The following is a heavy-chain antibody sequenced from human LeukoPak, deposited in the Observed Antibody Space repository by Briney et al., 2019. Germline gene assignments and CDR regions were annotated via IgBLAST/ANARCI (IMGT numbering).Heavy chain of an antibody. CDR2: IYHSGST. CDR1: GYGISSDYY. V-gene: IGHV4-38-2*01. D-gene: IGHD3-10*01. J-gene: IGHJ4*02. Sequence: TSETLSLTCAVSGYGISSDYYWGWIRQPPGKGLEWMASIYHSGSTYYNPSLKNRVTISVDTTKSQLSLELISVTAADTAVYYCARIITMIRGERSGYSASWGQGTLVTVSS. CDR3: ARIITMIRGERSGYSAS.